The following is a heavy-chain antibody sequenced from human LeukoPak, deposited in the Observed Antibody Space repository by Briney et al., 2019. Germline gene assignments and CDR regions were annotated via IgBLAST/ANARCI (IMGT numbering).Heavy chain of an antibody. CDR3: AREKRLGYCSSTSCYYFDY. CDR1: GGTVSSYA. CDR2: SIPIFGTA. D-gene: IGHD2-2*01. J-gene: IGHJ4*02. V-gene: IGHV1-69*05. Sequence: SVNVSCKASGGTVSSYAISWGRHAPGQGLEWMGGSIPIFGTATYAQKFQSRVTTTTDESTSTAYMELSSLRSEDTAVYYCAREKRLGYCSSTSCYYFDYWGQGTLVTVSS.